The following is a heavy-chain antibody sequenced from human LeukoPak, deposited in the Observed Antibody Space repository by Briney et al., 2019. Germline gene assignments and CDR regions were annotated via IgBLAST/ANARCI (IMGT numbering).Heavy chain of an antibody. J-gene: IGHJ4*02. V-gene: IGHV1-2*02. Sequence: ASVKVSCKASGYTFTGYYMHWVRQAPGQGLEWMGWINPNSGGTNYAQKFQGRVTMTMDTSISTAYMELSRLRSDDTAVYYCASLGYSSGWSYYFDYWGQGTLVTVSS. CDR1: GYTFTGYY. D-gene: IGHD6-19*01. CDR2: INPNSGGT. CDR3: ASLGYSSGWSYYFDY.